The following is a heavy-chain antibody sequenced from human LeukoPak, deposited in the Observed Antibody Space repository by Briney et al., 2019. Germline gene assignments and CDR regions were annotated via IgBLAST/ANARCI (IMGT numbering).Heavy chain of an antibody. CDR2: INPNTGGT. CDR1: GYTFTGYF. J-gene: IGHJ4*02. V-gene: IGHV1-2*02. Sequence: EASVKVSCKASGYTFTGYFVHWVRQAPGQGLQWMGWINPNTGGTNYAQKFQGRVTMTRDTSISTAYMELSRLRSDDTAVYYCARSGRGTYYYFDYWGQGTLVTVSS. CDR3: ARSGRGTYYYFDY. D-gene: IGHD1-26*01.